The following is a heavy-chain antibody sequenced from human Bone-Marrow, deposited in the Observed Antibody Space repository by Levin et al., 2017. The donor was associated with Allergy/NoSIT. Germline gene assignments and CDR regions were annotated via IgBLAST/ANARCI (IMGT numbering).Heavy chain of an antibody. Sequence: GESLKISCKASGYTFTGYYMHWVRQAPGQGLEWMGRINPNSGGTNYAQKFQGRVTMTRDTSISTAYMELSRLRSDDTAVYYCAGGDGVHIAVAGTVRDYWGQGTLVTVSS. J-gene: IGHJ4*02. V-gene: IGHV1-2*06. D-gene: IGHD6-19*01. CDR3: AGGDGVHIAVAGTVRDY. CDR2: INPNSGGT. CDR1: GYTFTGYY.